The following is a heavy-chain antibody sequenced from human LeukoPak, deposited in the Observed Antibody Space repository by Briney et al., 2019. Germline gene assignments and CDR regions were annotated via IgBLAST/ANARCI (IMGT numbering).Heavy chain of an antibody. CDR1: GFTFDDYA. Sequence: GGSLRLSCAAPGFTFDDYAMHWVRQAPGKGLEWVSGISWNSGSIGYADSVRGRFTISRDNAKNSLYLQMNSLRAEDTALYYCAKDRTLGGYSGYDPHYFDYWGQGTLVAVSS. V-gene: IGHV3-9*01. J-gene: IGHJ4*02. CDR3: AKDRTLGGYSGYDPHYFDY. D-gene: IGHD5-12*01. CDR2: ISWNSGSI.